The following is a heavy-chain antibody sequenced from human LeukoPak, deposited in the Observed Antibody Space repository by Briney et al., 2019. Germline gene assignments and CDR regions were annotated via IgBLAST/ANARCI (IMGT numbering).Heavy chain of an antibody. J-gene: IGHJ4*02. D-gene: IGHD1-26*01. V-gene: IGHV1-18*04. Sequence: GESLKISCKGSGYSFTSYWIGWVRQAPGQGLEWMGWISAYNGNTNYAQKLQGRVTMTTDTSTSTAYMELRSLRSDDTAVYYCAIGEGATAFDYWGQGTLVTVSS. CDR1: GYSFTSYW. CDR2: ISAYNGNT. CDR3: AIGEGATAFDY.